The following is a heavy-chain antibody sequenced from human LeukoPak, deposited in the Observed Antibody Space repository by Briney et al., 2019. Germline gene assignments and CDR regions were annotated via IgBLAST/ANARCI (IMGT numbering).Heavy chain of an antibody. Sequence: GSLRLSCAASGFTFSSYAMSWIRQPPGKGLEWIGSIYYSGSTYYNPSLKSRVTISVDTSKNQFSLKLSSVTAADTAVYYCARQGSSGWYGDYWGQGTLVTVSS. D-gene: IGHD6-19*01. J-gene: IGHJ4*02. CDR1: GFTFSSYA. CDR2: IYYSGST. CDR3: ARQGSSGWYGDY. V-gene: IGHV4-39*01.